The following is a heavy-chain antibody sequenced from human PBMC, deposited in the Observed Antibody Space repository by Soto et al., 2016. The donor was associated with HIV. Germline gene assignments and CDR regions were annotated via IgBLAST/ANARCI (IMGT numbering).Heavy chain of an antibody. J-gene: IGHJ5*02. Sequence: QLQLQESGPGLVKPSETLSLTCTVSGGSISRSTYYWGWIRQPPGKGLEWIGNIFYSGSTYYNPSLKSRVTISVDTSKNQFSLKLSSVTAADTAVYYCARLLSLVTPPHGAYVPNWFRPLGPGNPGPPSPQ. CDR3: ARLLSLVTPPHGAYVPNWFRP. CDR1: GGSISRSTYY. D-gene: IGHD3-9*01. V-gene: IGHV4-39*01. CDR2: IFYSGST.